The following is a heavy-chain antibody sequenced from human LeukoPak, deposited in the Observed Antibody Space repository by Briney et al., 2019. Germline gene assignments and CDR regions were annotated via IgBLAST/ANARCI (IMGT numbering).Heavy chain of an antibody. CDR2: IRSKTYGGTT. CDR3: TRGVGQQLIPPDY. CDR1: GFTFGDYA. V-gene: IGHV3-49*01. Sequence: GGSLRLSCTASGFTFGDYAMSWFRQAPGKGLEWVGFIRSKTYGGTTGYTASVKDTFTISRDGSKSVVYLQMNSLKTEDTAFYYCTRGVGQQLIPPDYWGQGTLVTVSS. J-gene: IGHJ4*02. D-gene: IGHD6-13*01.